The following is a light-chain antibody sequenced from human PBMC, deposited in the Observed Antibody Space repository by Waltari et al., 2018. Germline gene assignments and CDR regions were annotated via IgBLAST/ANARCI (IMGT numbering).Light chain of an antibody. CDR2: NTD. CDR1: LSHLGVHP. Sequence: QSVLTQTPSASGTPAQRVTISCSGSLSHLGVHPVHWYHQPAGAAPKLLSPNTDQWPSGVPDRFYASKSGASASLAISGLQSEDEGDYHCAAWDDGLNAWVFGGGTKVTVL. CDR3: AAWDDGLNAWV. J-gene: IGLJ3*02. V-gene: IGLV1-44*01.